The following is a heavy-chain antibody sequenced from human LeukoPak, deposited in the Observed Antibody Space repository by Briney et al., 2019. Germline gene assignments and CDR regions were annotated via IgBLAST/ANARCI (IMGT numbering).Heavy chain of an antibody. J-gene: IGHJ4*02. D-gene: IGHD2-15*01. Sequence: ASVKVSCKASGYTFTSYYMHWVRQAPGQGLEWMGIINPSGGSTSYAQKFQGRVTMTRDTSTSTVYMELSSLRSAATAVYSCARSDIVVEIFDYWGQGTLVTVSS. V-gene: IGHV1-46*01. CDR3: ARSDIVVEIFDY. CDR1: GYTFTSYY. CDR2: INPSGGST.